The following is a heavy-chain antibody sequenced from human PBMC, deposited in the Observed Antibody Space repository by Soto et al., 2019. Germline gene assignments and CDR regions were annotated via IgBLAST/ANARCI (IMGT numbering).Heavy chain of an antibody. J-gene: IGHJ4*02. Sequence: ASVKVSCKASGDTFNFYTINWVRQAPGLGLEWMGRFNPILSMSNYAQKSEGRVTITADKSTNTAYMELSRLRVEDTAMYYCATSYGSGYRAFDFWGQGALVTVSS. CDR1: GDTFNFYT. CDR3: ATSYGSGYRAFDF. V-gene: IGHV1-69*02. CDR2: FNPILSMS. D-gene: IGHD3-10*01.